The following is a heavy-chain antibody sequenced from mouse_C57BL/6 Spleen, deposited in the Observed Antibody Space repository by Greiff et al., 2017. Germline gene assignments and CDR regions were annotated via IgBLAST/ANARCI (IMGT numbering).Heavy chain of an antibody. CDR1: GYTFTSYW. V-gene: IGHV1-52*01. Sequence: QVQLQQPGAELVRPGSSVKLSCKASGYTFTSYWMHWVKQRPIQGLEWIGNIDPSDSETNYNQKFKDKATLTVDKSSSTAYMQLSSLPSKVSAVYYSASVSFISTVVADSFDYWGQGTTLTVSS. CDR2: IDPSDSET. J-gene: IGHJ2*01. D-gene: IGHD1-1*01. CDR3: ASVSFISTVVADSFDY.